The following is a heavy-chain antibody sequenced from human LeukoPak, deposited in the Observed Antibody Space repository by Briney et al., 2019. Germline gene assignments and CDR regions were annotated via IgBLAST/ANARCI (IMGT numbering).Heavy chain of an antibody. D-gene: IGHD3-10*01. CDR1: GFTFSSYA. CDR2: ISGSGGST. V-gene: IGHV3-23*01. J-gene: IGHJ4*02. CDR3: AKDGDYYGSGSYLPNFDY. Sequence: GGSLRLSCAASGFTFSSYAMSWVRQAPGKGLEWVSAISGSGGSTYYADSVKGRFTISRDNSKNTLYLQMNSLRAEDTAVYCCAKDGDYYGSGSYLPNFDYWGQGTLVTVSS.